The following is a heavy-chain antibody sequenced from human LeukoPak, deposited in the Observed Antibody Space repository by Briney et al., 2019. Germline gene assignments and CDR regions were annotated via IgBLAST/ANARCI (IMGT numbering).Heavy chain of an antibody. CDR2: ISHDGSNK. CDR3: ARDPETYYDFWSGYYNTHHMDV. Sequence: TGGSLRLSCAASGFTFSSYAMHWVRQAPGKGLEWVAVISHDGSNKYYAHPVKGRFTISRDNSKNTLYLQMNRLRAEDTAVYYCARDPETYYDFWSGYYNTHHMDVWGQGTTVSVSS. J-gene: IGHJ6*02. D-gene: IGHD3-3*01. CDR1: GFTFSSYA. V-gene: IGHV3-30-3*01.